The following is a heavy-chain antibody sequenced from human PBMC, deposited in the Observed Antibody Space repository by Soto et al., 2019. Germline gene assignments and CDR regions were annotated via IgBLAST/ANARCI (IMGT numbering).Heavy chain of an antibody. Sequence: QVHVQQSGPGLVKPSETLSLSCTVSSGPSSSHNWGWIRQPPGRGLEWIGYVYYTGGTSYNPSLKSRVTISADTSTNHISLTPSSVTAADTAVYYCVRQGIDYLHGLVDVWGQGTTVSVSS. CDR3: VRQGIDYLHGLVDV. D-gene: IGHD1-26*01. V-gene: IGHV4-59*08. J-gene: IGHJ6*02. CDR1: SGPSSSHN. CDR2: VYYTGGT.